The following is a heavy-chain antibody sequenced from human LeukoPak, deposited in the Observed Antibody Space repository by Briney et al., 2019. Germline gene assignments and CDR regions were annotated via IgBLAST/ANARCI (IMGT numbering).Heavy chain of an antibody. V-gene: IGHV3-66*04. CDR1: GFAVSNNY. D-gene: IGHD1-7*01. Sequence: PGGSLRLSWAPSGFAVSNNYMSWVRQAPGKGLEWVSVIYSDGSPYYADSVRGRFTISRDNSKNTLYLQMNSLRAEDTAVYYCARLRRELWGLSFDDWGQGTRVTVSS. J-gene: IGHJ4*02. CDR3: ARLRRELWGLSFDD. CDR2: IYSDGSP.